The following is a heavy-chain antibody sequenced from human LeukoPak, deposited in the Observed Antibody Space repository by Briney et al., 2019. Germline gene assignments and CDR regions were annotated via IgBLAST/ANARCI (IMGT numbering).Heavy chain of an antibody. J-gene: IGHJ4*02. CDR1: GGTFSSYA. CDR3: ARDRMGRGNYYDSSGYYYDVFLFVY. V-gene: IGHV1-69*13. D-gene: IGHD3-22*01. CDR2: IIPIFGTA. Sequence: SVKVSCKASGGTFSSYAISWVRQAPGKGPGWVGGIIPIFGTANYAQKFQGRVTITADESTSTAYMELSSLRSEDTAVYYCARDRMGRGNYYDSSGYYYDVFLFVYWGQGTLVTVSS.